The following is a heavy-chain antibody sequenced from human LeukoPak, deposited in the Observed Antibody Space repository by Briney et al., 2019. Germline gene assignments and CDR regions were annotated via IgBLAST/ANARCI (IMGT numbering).Heavy chain of an antibody. CDR3: ARTSYYYDSTGYYYLDY. CDR2: IYYSGST. Sequence: RASETLSLTCTVSGGSLSSYYWSWIRQPPGKGLEWIGNIYYSGSTNYSPSLKSRVTISVDTSKNQFSLKLNSVTAADTAVYYCARTSYYYDSTGYYYLDYWGQGTLVTVSS. J-gene: IGHJ4*02. V-gene: IGHV4-59*01. D-gene: IGHD3-22*01. CDR1: GGSLSSYY.